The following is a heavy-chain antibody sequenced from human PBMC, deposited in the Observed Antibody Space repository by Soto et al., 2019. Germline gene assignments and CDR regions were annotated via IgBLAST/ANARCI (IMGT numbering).Heavy chain of an antibody. D-gene: IGHD3-22*01. V-gene: IGHV3-30-3*01. CDR3: ARDRWLLLGGDY. Sequence: QVQLVESGGGVVQPGRSLRLSCAASGFTFSSYAMHWVRQAPGKGLEWVAVISYDGSNKYYADSAKGRFTISRDNSKNTLYLQMNSLRAEDTAVYYCARDRWLLLGGDYWGQGTLVTVSS. CDR1: GFTFSSYA. J-gene: IGHJ4*02. CDR2: ISYDGSNK.